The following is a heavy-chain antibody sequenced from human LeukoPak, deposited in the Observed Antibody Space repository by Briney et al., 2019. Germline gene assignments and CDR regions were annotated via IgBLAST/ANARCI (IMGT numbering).Heavy chain of an antibody. CDR2: IKQDGSDK. D-gene: IGHD3-10*01. Sequence: GGSLRLSCAASGFTFSSYWMGWVRQAPGKGLEWVANIKQDGSDKYYVDSVKGRFTISRDNAKNSLYLQMNSLRAEDTAVYYCAREPHLDGELLFDYWGQGTLVTVSS. CDR1: GFTFSSYW. V-gene: IGHV3-7*01. CDR3: AREPHLDGELLFDY. J-gene: IGHJ4*02.